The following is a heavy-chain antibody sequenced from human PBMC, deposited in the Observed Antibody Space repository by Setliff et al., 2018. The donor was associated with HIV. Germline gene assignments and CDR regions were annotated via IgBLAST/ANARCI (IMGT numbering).Heavy chain of an antibody. J-gene: IGHJ4*02. CDR3: AREMAYYNFWSDNAPPLFDY. CDR2: ISSSGNTI. V-gene: IGHV3-11*01. Sequence: GGSLRLSCAASGFTFSDYYMSWIRQAPGKGLEWISYISSSGNTIYYADSVRGRFTFSRDNAKNSLYLQMNSLRAEDTAVYYCAREMAYYNFWSDNAPPLFDYWGQGTLVTVSS. D-gene: IGHD3-3*01. CDR1: GFTFSDYY.